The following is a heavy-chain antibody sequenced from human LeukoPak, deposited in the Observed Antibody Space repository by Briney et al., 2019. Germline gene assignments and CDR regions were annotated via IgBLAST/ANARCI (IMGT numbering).Heavy chain of an antibody. J-gene: IGHJ4*02. Sequence: MPGGSLRLSCAASAFTFRDYFMGWVRQAPGKGLEWVSYISTSGDTVYYADSVKGRFTVSRVNAENSLYLQMNSLRAEDTAMYYCARQGSEIDYWGQGTLVTASS. V-gene: IGHV3-11*01. CDR3: ARQGSEIDY. CDR2: ISTSGDTV. CDR1: AFTFRDYF.